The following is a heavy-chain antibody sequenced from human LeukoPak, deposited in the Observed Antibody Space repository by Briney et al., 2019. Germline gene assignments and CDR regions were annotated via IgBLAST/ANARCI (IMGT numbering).Heavy chain of an antibody. V-gene: IGHV4-39*01. Sequence: GSLRLSCAASGFTFSSYAMSWIRQPPGKGLEWIGSTYYSGSTYYNPSLRSRATISVDTSKNQFSLKLSSVTAADTAVYLCARHGRNYYDTSGYYYYFDYWGQGTLVTVSS. CDR2: TYYSGST. J-gene: IGHJ4*02. D-gene: IGHD3-22*01. CDR3: ARHGRNYYDTSGYYYYFDY. CDR1: GFTFSSYA.